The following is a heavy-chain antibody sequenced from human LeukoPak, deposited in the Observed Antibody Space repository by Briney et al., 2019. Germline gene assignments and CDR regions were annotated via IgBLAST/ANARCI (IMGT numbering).Heavy chain of an antibody. CDR2: ISGSGAST. D-gene: IGHD2-2*01. CDR1: GFTFSTNA. J-gene: IGHJ6*02. CDR3: ARALPGYCSSTSCYEYYYYGMDV. V-gene: IGHV3-23*01. Sequence: GGSLRLSCLTSGFTFSTNAMSWVRQAPGKGLEWISGISGSGASTYYADSVTGRFTISRDNSRNTLYLQMNSLRAEDTAVYYCARALPGYCSSTSCYEYYYYGMDVWGQGTTVTVSS.